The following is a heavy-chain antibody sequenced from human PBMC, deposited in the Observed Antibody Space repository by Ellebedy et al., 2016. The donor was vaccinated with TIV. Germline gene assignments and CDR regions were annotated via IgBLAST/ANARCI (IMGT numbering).Heavy chain of an antibody. V-gene: IGHV1-2*02. CDR2: INPNTGDT. D-gene: IGHD3-9*01. Sequence: ASVKVSCKASGYTFTDYFMHWVRQAPGQGLEWMGWINPNTGDTNYAQKFQGRVTMTRDTSISTAYMELSRLRSDDTAVYYCAREHYDILTGYSATNDYWGQGSLVTVSS. CDR1: GYTFTDYF. J-gene: IGHJ4*02. CDR3: AREHYDILTGYSATNDY.